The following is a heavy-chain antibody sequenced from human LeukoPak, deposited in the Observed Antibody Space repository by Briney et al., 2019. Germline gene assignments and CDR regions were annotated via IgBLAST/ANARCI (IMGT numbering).Heavy chain of an antibody. V-gene: IGHV4-61*02. J-gene: IGHJ5*02. Sequence: SETLSLTCTVSGGSISSGSYYWSWIRQPAGKGLEWIGRIYTSGSTNYNPSLKSRVTISIDTSKNQFSLKLSSVTAADTAVYYCARHWATMIVVSWGQGTLVTVSS. CDR2: IYTSGST. CDR3: ARHWATMIVVS. D-gene: IGHD3-22*01. CDR1: GGSISSGSYY.